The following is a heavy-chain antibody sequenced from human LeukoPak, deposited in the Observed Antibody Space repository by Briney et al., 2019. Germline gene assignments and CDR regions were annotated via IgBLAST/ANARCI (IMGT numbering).Heavy chain of an antibody. CDR2: IYYSGST. CDR1: SGSIFNSNW. Sequence: PSGTLSLTCSVSSGSIFNSNWWSWVRQPPGKGLEWIGTIYYSGSTYYNPSLKSRVTISVDTSKNQFSLKLSSVTAADTAVYYCAREVSHYYYYYMDVWGKGTTVTVSS. CDR3: AREVSHYYYYYMDV. J-gene: IGHJ6*03. V-gene: IGHV4-4*02.